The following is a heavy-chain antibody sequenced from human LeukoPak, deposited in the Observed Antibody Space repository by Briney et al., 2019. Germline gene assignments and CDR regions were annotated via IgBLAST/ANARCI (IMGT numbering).Heavy chain of an antibody. CDR2: ISAYNGNT. Sequence: ASVKVCCNASAYTFTIYGISWVRQAPGQGLEWMGWISAYNGNTNYAQKLQGRVTMTTDTSTSTAYMGLRSLRSDDTDVYYCARDRGVRRQIDYWGQGTLVTVSS. CDR1: AYTFTIYG. J-gene: IGHJ4*02. D-gene: IGHD3-10*02. CDR3: ARDRGVRRQIDY. V-gene: IGHV1-18*01.